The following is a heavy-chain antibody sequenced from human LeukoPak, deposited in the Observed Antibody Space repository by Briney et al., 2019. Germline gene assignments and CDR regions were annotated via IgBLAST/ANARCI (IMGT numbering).Heavy chain of an antibody. CDR1: GFTFSSYG. CDR3: AKDYYSSGSDY. J-gene: IGHJ4*02. CDR2: IRYDEINK. V-gene: IGHV3-30*02. D-gene: IGHD3-10*01. Sequence: GGSLRLSCAATGFTFSSYGMHWVRQAPGKGLEWVAFIRYDEINKYYADSVKGRFTISRDNSKGTLFLQMNSLRPEDTAVYYCAKDYYSSGSDYWGQGTLVTVSS.